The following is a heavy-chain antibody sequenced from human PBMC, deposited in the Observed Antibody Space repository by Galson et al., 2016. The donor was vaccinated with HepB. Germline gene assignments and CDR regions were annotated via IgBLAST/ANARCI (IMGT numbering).Heavy chain of an antibody. V-gene: IGHV1-2*02. D-gene: IGHD4-11*01. Sequence: SAKVPCKASKYTFTVYYIHWVRQAPGQGLEWMGWISPNSGGTNSAPKFQGRVTMTRDTAITPAYMELSSLRSDDTAVYYCAREAAPGDDYSLAYWGQGTLVTVSS. J-gene: IGHJ4*02. CDR3: AREAAPGDDYSLAY. CDR1: KYTFTVYY. CDR2: ISPNSGGT.